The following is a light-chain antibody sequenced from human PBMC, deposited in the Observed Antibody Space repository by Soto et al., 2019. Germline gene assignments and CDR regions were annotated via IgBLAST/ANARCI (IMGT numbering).Light chain of an antibody. J-gene: IGKJ1*01. CDR3: QQYGSPRT. CDR1: QSFSSSY. Sequence: EIVLTQSPGTLSLSPGERATLSCRASQSFSSSYLAWYQQKPGQAPRLLIYGASSRATGIPDRFSGSGYGTDFTLTISRLEPEDFAVYYCQQYGSPRTFGQGTKVDIK. V-gene: IGKV3-20*01. CDR2: GAS.